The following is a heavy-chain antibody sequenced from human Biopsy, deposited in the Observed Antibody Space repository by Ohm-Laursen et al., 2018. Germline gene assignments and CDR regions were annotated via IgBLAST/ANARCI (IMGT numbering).Heavy chain of an antibody. J-gene: IGHJ1*01. CDR1: GGTFSNYG. Sequence: GASVKVSCTAPGGTFSNYGVNWVRQAPGQGLEWLGGNIPILGTGNYAQKFQDRVTVAADTSTSTATMELRSLRSDDTAVYYCATKLTGYFHHWGQRTLVIVSS. D-gene: IGHD3-9*01. CDR3: ATKLTGYFHH. V-gene: IGHV1-69*06. CDR2: NIPILGTG.